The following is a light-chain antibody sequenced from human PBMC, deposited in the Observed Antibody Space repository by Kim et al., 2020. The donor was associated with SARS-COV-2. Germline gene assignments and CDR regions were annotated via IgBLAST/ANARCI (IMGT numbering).Light chain of an antibody. J-gene: IGLJ3*02. CDR1: TLTSYY. Sequence: LCRTVSITSQGDTLTSYYARCYQHNPSQPPPLVTYSQNNHPSAIPDRFSRSSSGNTASFTITGAQAEDEADYYCNSRDSSGNHWVFGGGTQLTVL. CDR3: NSRDSSGNHWV. V-gene: IGLV3-19*01. CDR2: SQN.